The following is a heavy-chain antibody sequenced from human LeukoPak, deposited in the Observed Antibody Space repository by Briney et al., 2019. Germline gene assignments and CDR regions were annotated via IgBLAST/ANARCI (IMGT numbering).Heavy chain of an antibody. CDR3: ARRGWGWELDS. J-gene: IGHJ4*02. V-gene: IGHV3-11*04. CDR2: ISISGTTI. D-gene: IGHD1-26*01. Sequence: GGSLRLSCATSGFTFKDYYMMWIRQAPGKGLEWLSFISISGTTIDYVDSVKGRFTISRDNAKRSLFLQMNSLKVEDTAIYFCARRGWGWELDSWGQGTLVTVSS. CDR1: GFTFKDYY.